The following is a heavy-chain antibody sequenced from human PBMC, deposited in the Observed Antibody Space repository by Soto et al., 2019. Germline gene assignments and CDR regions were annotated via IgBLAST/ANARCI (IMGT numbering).Heavy chain of an antibody. CDR3: AINWMKYQLLYKKRVGAFDI. V-gene: IGHV1-69*02. D-gene: IGHD2-2*02. J-gene: IGHJ3*02. Sequence: GASVKVSCKASGGTFSSYTISWVRQAPGQGLEWMGRIIPILGIANYAQKFQGRVTITADKSTSTAYMELSSLRSEDTAVYYCAINWMKYQLLYKKRVGAFDIWGQGTMVTVSS. CDR1: GGTFSSYT. CDR2: IIPILGIA.